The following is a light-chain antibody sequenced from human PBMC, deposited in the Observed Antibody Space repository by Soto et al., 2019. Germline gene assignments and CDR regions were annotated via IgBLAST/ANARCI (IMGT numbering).Light chain of an antibody. CDR1: RSNIGAGYD. CDR2: GNN. J-gene: IGLJ2*01. CDR3: QSYDSSLSGSV. V-gene: IGLV1-40*01. Sequence: VLTQPPSVSGAPGQRVTISCTGSRSNIGAGYDVHWYQHLPGTAPKLLIYGNNNRPSGVPDRFSGSKSGTSASLAITGLQAEDEADYYCQSYDSSLSGSVFGGGTKLTVL.